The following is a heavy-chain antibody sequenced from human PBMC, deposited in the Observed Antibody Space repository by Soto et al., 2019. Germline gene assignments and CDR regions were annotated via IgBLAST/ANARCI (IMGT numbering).Heavy chain of an antibody. J-gene: IGHJ4*02. CDR3: ARGTQGFYDSSGPVDY. V-gene: IGHV3-48*02. Sequence: EVQLVESGGGLVQPGGSLRLSCAASGFTFSVYSINWVRQAPGKGLEWVSYISSSGSSIYYADSVKARFTISRDNAKNSLYLQMNSLRDEDTAVYYCARGTQGFYDSSGPVDYWGQGTLVTVSS. CDR1: GFTFSVYS. D-gene: IGHD3-22*01. CDR2: ISSSGSSI.